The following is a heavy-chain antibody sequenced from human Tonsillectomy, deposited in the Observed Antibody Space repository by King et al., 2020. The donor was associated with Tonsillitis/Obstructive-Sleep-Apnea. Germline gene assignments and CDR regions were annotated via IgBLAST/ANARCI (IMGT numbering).Heavy chain of an antibody. J-gene: IGHJ4*02. Sequence: VQLVESGGGVVQPERSLRLSCAASGFTFSSYAMHWVRQAPGKGLEWVALISYDGSNKYYVDSVKGRFAISRDNSKNTLYLQMNSLRADDTAVYYCARDFIFDYWGQGTLVTVSS. CDR3: ARDFIFDY. CDR1: GFTFSSYA. CDR2: ISYDGSNK. V-gene: IGHV3-30*09.